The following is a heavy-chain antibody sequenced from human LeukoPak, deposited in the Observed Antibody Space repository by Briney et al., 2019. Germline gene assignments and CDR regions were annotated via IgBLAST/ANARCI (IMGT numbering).Heavy chain of an antibody. CDR2: ISYDGSNK. D-gene: IGHD1-1*01. CDR3: AREPGSDAFDI. CDR1: GFTFSDYA. J-gene: IGHJ3*02. Sequence: GGSLRLSCAASGFTFSDYAMHWVRQAPGKGLEWVAVISYDGSNKYYADSVKGRFTISRDNSKNTLYLQVNSLRAEDTAMYYCAREPGSDAFDIWGQGTMVTVSS. V-gene: IGHV3-30-3*01.